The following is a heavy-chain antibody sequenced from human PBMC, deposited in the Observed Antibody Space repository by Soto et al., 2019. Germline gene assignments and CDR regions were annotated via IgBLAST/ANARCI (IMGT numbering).Heavy chain of an antibody. Sequence: QVQLVQSGAEVKKPGASVKVSCKASGYTFTSYAMHWVRQAPGQRLEWMGWINAAKGDTKYSQKFQDRVTVTRDTSASTAYMELSSLRSEDTAVYYCARGTCSGGRCYSFHFDYWGQGTLVTVSS. V-gene: IGHV1-3*01. J-gene: IGHJ4*02. CDR3: ARGTCSGGRCYSFHFDY. D-gene: IGHD2-15*01. CDR2: INAAKGDT. CDR1: GYTFTSYA.